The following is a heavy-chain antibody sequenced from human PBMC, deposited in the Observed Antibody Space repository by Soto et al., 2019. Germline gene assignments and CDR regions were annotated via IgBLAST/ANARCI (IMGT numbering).Heavy chain of an antibody. J-gene: IGHJ5*02. CDR2: INPNSGGT. CDR3: ARVSVRSSWQRKENWFDP. V-gene: IGHV1-2*04. D-gene: IGHD6-13*01. Sequence: ASVKVSCKASGYIFSNNDINWVRQATGQGLEWMGWINPNSGGTNYAQKFQGWVTMTRDTSISTAYMELSRLRSDDTAVYYCARVSVRSSWQRKENWFDPWGQGTLVTVSS. CDR1: GYIFSNND.